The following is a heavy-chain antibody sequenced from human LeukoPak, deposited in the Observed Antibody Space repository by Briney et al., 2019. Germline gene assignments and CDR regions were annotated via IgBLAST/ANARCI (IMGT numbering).Heavy chain of an antibody. J-gene: IGHJ3*02. CDR1: GGSISSSSYY. CDR2: IYYSGST. CDR3: ARQEMNHYAFDI. Sequence: SETLSLTCTVSGGSISSSSYYWGWIRQPPGKGLEWIVSIYYSGSTYYNPSLKSRVTISVDTSKNQFSLKLSSVTAADTAVYYCARQEMNHYAFDIWGQGTMVTVSS. V-gene: IGHV4-39*01.